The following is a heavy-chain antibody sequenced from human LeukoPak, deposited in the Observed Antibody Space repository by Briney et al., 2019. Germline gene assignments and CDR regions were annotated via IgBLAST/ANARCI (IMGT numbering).Heavy chain of an antibody. J-gene: IGHJ4*02. V-gene: IGHV3-30-3*01. Sequence: PGGSLRLSCAASGFTFSSYAMHWVRQAPGKGLEWVAVMSYDGNNKYYADSVKGRFTISRDNSKNTLYLQMNTLRVEDTAVYYCARASGWFSYGDYWGQGTLVTVSS. CDR3: ARASGWFSYGDY. D-gene: IGHD6-19*01. CDR2: MSYDGNNK. CDR1: GFTFSSYA.